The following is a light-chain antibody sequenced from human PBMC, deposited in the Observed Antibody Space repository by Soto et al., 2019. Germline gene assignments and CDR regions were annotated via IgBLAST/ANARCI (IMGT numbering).Light chain of an antibody. V-gene: IGKV3-11*01. CDR3: QQRYHWPIT. Sequence: ENVLTQDPATLALSPGDRATLSCRASQNITTYLAWYLRKPGQAPRVIIYDASNRATGIPARFSGSWSGTDCTLTISSLESEDVPVYYCQQRYHWPITFVQGTRLE. CDR1: QNITTY. J-gene: IGKJ5*01. CDR2: DAS.